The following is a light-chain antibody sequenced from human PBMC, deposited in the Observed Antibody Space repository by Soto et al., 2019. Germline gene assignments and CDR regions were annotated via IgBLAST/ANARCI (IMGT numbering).Light chain of an antibody. J-gene: IGLJ2*01. CDR3: AAWDDSLNGPV. CDR2: YDD. Sequence: QSVLTQPPSVSEAPRQRVTISCSGSSSNIGNNVVNWYQQLPGKAPKLLIYYDDLVPSGVSDRFSGSKSGTSASLAISGLQSEDEADYYCAAWDDSLNGPVFGGGTKVTVL. V-gene: IGLV1-36*01. CDR1: SSNIGNNV.